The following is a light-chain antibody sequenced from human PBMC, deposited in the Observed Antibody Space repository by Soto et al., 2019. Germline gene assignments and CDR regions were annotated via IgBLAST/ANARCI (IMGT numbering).Light chain of an antibody. Sequence: DIVMTQSPDSLAVSLGERATINCKSSQTVFYSSNNKNYLAWYQQKQGQPPKLLIYWASARDSGVPDRFSGSGSGTDFTLTISSLQAEDVAIYYCQQYYGTPVTYGQGTKVEIK. CDR3: QQYYGTPVT. CDR2: WAS. V-gene: IGKV4-1*01. J-gene: IGKJ1*01. CDR1: QTVFYSSNNKNY.